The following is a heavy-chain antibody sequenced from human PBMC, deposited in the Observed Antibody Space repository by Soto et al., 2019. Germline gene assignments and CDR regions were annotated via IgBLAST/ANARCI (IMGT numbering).Heavy chain of an antibody. V-gene: IGHV1-18*01. D-gene: IGHD6-19*01. CDR1: GYTFTKYG. CDR2: ISGSSGNA. Sequence: QVQLVQSGAEVKNPGASVKVSCKTSGYTFTKYGVGWVRQAPGQGLEWMGWISGSSGNANYAEKVQGRITLAPDTSTSTPYIELQRLRSDHTAVYYCARVMAGLAGEYDYWCQGTLVTVSS. CDR3: ARVMAGLAGEYDY. J-gene: IGHJ4*02.